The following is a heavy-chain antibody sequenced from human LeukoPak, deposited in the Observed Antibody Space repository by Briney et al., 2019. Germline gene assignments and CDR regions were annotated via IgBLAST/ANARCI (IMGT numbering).Heavy chain of an antibody. CDR2: IYSGGST. D-gene: IGHD1-26*01. CDR3: ARLVGATYYFDY. CDR1: GFTVSSNY. J-gene: IGHJ4*02. V-gene: IGHV3-53*01. Sequence: GGSLRLSCAASGFTVSSNYMSWVRQAPGKGLEWVSVIYSGGSTYYADSVKGRFTISRDNSKNTLYLEMNSLRAEDTAVYYCARLVGATYYFDYWGQGTLVTVSS.